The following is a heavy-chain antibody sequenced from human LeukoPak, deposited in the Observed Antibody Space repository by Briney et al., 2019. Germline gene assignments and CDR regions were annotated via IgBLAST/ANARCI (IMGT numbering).Heavy chain of an antibody. J-gene: IGHJ4*02. V-gene: IGHV3-23*01. CDR1: GFTFSSYG. CDR2: IGGSGDPT. D-gene: IGHD5-18*01. CDR3: ARPDTAMARRRILGNFDY. Sequence: GGSLRLSCAASGFTFSSYGMSWVRQAPGKGLEWVSVIGGSGDPTYYADSVKGRFTISRDNPKNTLYLQMNSLRAEDTAVYYCARPDTAMARRRILGNFDYWGQGTLVTVSS.